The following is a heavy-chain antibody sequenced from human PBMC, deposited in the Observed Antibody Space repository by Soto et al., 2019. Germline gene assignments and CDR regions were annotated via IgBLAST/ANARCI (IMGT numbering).Heavy chain of an antibody. CDR1: GFTFSSYG. D-gene: IGHD3-10*01. V-gene: IGHV3-33*01. CDR2: IWYDGSNK. J-gene: IGHJ6*02. Sequence: QVQLVESGGGVVQPGRSLRLSCAASGFTFSSYGMHWVRQAPGKGLEWVAVIWYDGSNKYYADSVKGRFTISRDNSKNTLYLQMNSLRAEDTAVYYCAREGMVRPSYGMDVWGQGTTVTVSS. CDR3: AREGMVRPSYGMDV.